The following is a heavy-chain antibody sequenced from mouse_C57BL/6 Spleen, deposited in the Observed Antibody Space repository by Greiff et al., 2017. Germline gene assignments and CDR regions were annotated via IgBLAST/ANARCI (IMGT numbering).Heavy chain of an antibody. J-gene: IGHJ1*03. CDR1: GFTFSDYG. Sequence: EVKLMESGGGLVKPGGSLKLSCAASGFTFSDYGMHWVRQAPEKGLEWVAYISSGSSTIYYADTVKGRFTISRDNAKNTLFLQMTSLRSEDTAMYYCARVYDYDFYWYFDVWGTGTTVTVSS. CDR2: ISSGSSTI. CDR3: ARVYDYDFYWYFDV. D-gene: IGHD2-4*01. V-gene: IGHV5-17*01.